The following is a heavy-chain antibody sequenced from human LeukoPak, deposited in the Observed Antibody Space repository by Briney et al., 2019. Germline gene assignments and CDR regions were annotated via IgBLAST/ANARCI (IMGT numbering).Heavy chain of an antibody. Sequence: GGSLRLSCAASGFTFISYAMSWVRQAPGKGLEWVSTISGSGGSTHYADSVKGRFTISSDNSKNTLYLQMNSLRAEDTAVYYCSKGRRLLVTGAFDYWGQGALVTVSS. J-gene: IGHJ4*02. CDR1: GFTFISYA. D-gene: IGHD6-25*01. V-gene: IGHV3-23*01. CDR3: SKGRRLLVTGAFDY. CDR2: ISGSGGST.